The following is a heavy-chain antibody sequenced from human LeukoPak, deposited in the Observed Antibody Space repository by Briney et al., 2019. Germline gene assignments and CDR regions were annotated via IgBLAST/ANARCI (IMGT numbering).Heavy chain of an antibody. J-gene: IGHJ6*02. V-gene: IGHV1-2*02. D-gene: IGHD3-22*01. Sequence: ASVNVSYKASGYTFTGYCMHWVRQAPGHRHEWIGWINPNSCGTKYAQKPQGRVTMTRDTSISTAYMELSRLRSDDTAVYYCARAYYYDSSGYSFDPHYYYGMDVWGQGTTVTVSS. CDR2: INPNSCGT. CDR1: GYTFTGYC. CDR3: ARAYYYDSSGYSFDPHYYYGMDV.